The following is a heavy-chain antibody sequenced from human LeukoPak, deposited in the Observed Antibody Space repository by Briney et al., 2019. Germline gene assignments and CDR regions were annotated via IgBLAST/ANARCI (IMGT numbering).Heavy chain of an antibody. CDR1: GGSFSGYY. J-gene: IGHJ4*02. CDR2: INHSGST. V-gene: IGHV4-34*01. CDR3: ARGRRKSAAGTWLRYSGFDY. D-gene: IGHD6-13*01. Sequence: SETLSLTCAVYGGSFSGYYWSWIRQPPGKGLEWIGEINHSGSTNYSPSLKSRVTISVDTSKNQFSLKLSSVTAADTAVYYCARGRRKSAAGTWLRYSGFDYWGQGTLVTVSS.